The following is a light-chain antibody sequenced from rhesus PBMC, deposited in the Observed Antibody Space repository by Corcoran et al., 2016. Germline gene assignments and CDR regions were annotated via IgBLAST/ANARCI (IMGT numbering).Light chain of an antibody. J-gene: IGKJ2*01. CDR1: QGINKE. V-gene: IGKV1-94*01. CDR3: LQNYATPYS. CDR2: AAS. Sequence: DIQMTQSPSSLSASVGDLVTVTCRASQGINKELSWYQQKPGKAPTLLIYAASNLQTGVSSRFSGSGSGTDDTLTFSSLQSDDVATYYFLQNYATPYSFGQGTKVEIK.